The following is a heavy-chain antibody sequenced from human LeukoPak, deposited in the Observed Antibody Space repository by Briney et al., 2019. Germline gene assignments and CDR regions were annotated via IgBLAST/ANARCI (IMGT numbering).Heavy chain of an antibody. CDR3: ARVCFVVPSPLFDP. CDR1: GGSVSSGDYY. CDR2: IYYSGST. Sequence: PSQTLSLTCTVSGGSVSSGDYYWSWIRQPPGKGLEWIGYIYYSGSTYYNPSLKSRVTISVDTSKNQFSLKLSSVTAADTAVYYCARVCFVVPSPLFDPWGQGTLVTVSS. D-gene: IGHD2-2*01. J-gene: IGHJ5*02. V-gene: IGHV4-30-4*08.